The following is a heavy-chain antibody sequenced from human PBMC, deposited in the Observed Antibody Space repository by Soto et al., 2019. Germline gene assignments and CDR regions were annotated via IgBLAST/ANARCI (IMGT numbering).Heavy chain of an antibody. CDR3: ARLPATTVTDYFFDY. V-gene: IGHV5-51*01. J-gene: IGHJ4*02. CDR1: GYSFSRYW. Sequence: GESLKISCKTSGYSFSRYWIGWVRQMPGKGLEWMGIIYPGDSDTRYNPSFQGQVTISADKSISTTYLQWRSLKASDSAMFYCARLPATTVTDYFFDYWGQGTLVT. D-gene: IGHD4-17*01. CDR2: IYPGDSDT.